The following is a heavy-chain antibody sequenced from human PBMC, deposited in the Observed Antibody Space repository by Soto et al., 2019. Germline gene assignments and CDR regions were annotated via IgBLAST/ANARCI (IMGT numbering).Heavy chain of an antibody. J-gene: IGHJ4*02. CDR2: ISYDGSNK. CDR1: GFTFSSYG. D-gene: IGHD3-16*01. V-gene: IGHV3-30*18. Sequence: GGSLRLSCAASGFTFSSYGMHWVRQAPGKGLEWVAVISYDGSNKYYADSVKGRFTISRDNSKNTLYLQMNSLRAEDTAVYYCAKDPLRGLTRILGYYFDYWGQGTLVAVSS. CDR3: AKDPLRGLTRILGYYFDY.